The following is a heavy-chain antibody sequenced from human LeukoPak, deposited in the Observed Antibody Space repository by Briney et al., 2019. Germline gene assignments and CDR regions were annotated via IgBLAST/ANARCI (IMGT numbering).Heavy chain of an antibody. Sequence: GGSLRLSCAVSGFNFNAYDIHWVRQAPGKGLEWMAVISSDGSEKHYAESVRGRFTISRDEFKNTVYLQLSSLRMEDTAVYYCARWRVDFDEYYGMDGWGHGTAVTVSS. D-gene: IGHD3-3*01. V-gene: IGHV3-30*03. CDR1: GFNFNAYD. J-gene: IGHJ6*02. CDR2: ISSDGSEK. CDR3: ARWRVDFDEYYGMDG.